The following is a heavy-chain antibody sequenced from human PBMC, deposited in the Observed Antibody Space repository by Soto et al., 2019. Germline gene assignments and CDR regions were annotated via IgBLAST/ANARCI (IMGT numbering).Heavy chain of an antibody. Sequence: SETLSLTCTVSGGSISSSSYYWGWIRQPPGKGLEWIGSIYYSGSTYYNPSLKSRVTISVDTSKNQFSLKLSSVTAADTAVYYCARSSLIYCSGGSCYKGLGHMDVWGKGTTVTVSS. J-gene: IGHJ6*03. CDR3: ARSSLIYCSGGSCYKGLGHMDV. CDR1: GGSISSSSYY. CDR2: IYYSGST. D-gene: IGHD2-15*01. V-gene: IGHV4-39*01.